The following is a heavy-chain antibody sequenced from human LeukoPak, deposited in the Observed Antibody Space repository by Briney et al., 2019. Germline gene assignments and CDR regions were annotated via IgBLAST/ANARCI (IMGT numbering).Heavy chain of an antibody. Sequence: SGGSLRLSCAASGFTFSSYRMHWVRQAPGKGLVWVSRINSDGSSTSYADSVKGRFTISRDNAKNTLYLQMNSLRAEDTAVYYCARDVSSSWYYYYGMDVWGQGTTVTVSS. V-gene: IGHV3-74*01. J-gene: IGHJ6*02. CDR3: ARDVSSSWYYYYGMDV. D-gene: IGHD6-13*01. CDR2: INSDGSST. CDR1: GFTFSSYR.